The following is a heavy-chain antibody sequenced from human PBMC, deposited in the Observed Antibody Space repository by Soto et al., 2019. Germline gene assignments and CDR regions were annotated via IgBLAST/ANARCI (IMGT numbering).Heavy chain of an antibody. V-gene: IGHV3-30*03. J-gene: IGHJ3*02. CDR2: ISYDGSNK. D-gene: IGHD2-2*01. Sequence: GSLRLSCAASGFTFRSYWMHWVRQAPGKGLEWVAVISYDGSNKYYADSVKGRFTISRDNSKNTLYLQMNSLRAEDTAVYYCARDGCINTSCYGVDAFDIWGQGTMVTVSS. CDR3: ARDGCINTSCYGVDAFDI. CDR1: GFTFRSYW.